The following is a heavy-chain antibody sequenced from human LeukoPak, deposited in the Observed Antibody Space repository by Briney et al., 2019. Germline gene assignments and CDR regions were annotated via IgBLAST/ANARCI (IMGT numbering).Heavy chain of an antibody. J-gene: IGHJ4*02. D-gene: IGHD6-13*01. CDR1: GFTFSSYG. CDR2: IRYDGSDK. V-gene: IGHV3-30*02. Sequence: GGSLRLSCAASGFTFSSYGMHWVRQAPGKGLEWVSFIRYDGSDKYYVDSVQGRFTISRDNSDNTLYMEMNSLRAEDTAVYYCARDRIAAAGTGAYWGQGTLVTVSS. CDR3: ARDRIAAAGTGAY.